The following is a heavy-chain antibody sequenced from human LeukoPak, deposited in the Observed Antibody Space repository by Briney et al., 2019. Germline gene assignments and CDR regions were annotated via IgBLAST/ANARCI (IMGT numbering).Heavy chain of an antibody. D-gene: IGHD2-15*01. Sequence: GASVKVSCKASGYTFTGYYMHWVRQAPGQGREWMGWINPNSDGTNYAQKFQGRVTMTRDTSISTAYMELSRLRSDDTAVYYCATIAGYCSGGSCFGKPEYFDYWGQGTLVTVSS. CDR3: ATIAGYCSGGSCFGKPEYFDY. CDR2: INPNSDGT. V-gene: IGHV1-2*02. CDR1: GYTFTGYY. J-gene: IGHJ4*02.